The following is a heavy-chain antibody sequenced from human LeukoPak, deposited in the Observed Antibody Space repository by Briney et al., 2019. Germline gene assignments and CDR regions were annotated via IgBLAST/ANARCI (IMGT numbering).Heavy chain of an antibody. CDR2: IWYDGSNG. J-gene: IGHJ6*03. Sequence: GGSLSLSCAASGFTFNANGMNWVRQAPGKGLEWVSFIWYDGSNGHYPESVKGRFTISRDNSRNMVYLQMNSLRPEDTAVYYCVKDMGKMYVSAMDLWGKGTTVTVSS. V-gene: IGHV3-30*02. CDR3: VKDMGKMYVSAMDL. CDR1: GFTFNANG. D-gene: IGHD5/OR15-5a*01.